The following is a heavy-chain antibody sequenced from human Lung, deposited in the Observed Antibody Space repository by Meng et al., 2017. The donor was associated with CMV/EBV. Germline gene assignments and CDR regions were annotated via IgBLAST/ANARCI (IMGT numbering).Heavy chain of an antibody. CDR3: ARPIEGIRETLDY. D-gene: IGHD3-10*01. CDR2: INEDGTDK. CDR1: GFTVTRNW. Sequence: GESLKISCAASGFTVTRNWMTWVRQAPGKGLEWVANINEDGTDKNYLDSVKGRFTISRDNVKKSVYLQTNTLRGEDTAVYYCARPIEGIRETLDYWGQGTLVTVSS. J-gene: IGHJ4*02. V-gene: IGHV3-7*01.